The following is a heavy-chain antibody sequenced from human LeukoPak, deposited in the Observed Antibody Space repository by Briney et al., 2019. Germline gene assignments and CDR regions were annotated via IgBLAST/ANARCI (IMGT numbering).Heavy chain of an antibody. J-gene: IGHJ3*02. V-gene: IGHV3-21*01. CDR3: ARARLGEWLVGNAFDI. Sequence: GGSLRLSCAASGFTFSSYSMNWVRQAPGKGLEWVSSISGSSSYIYYADSVKGRFTISRAKNSLYLQMNSLRAEDTAVYYCARARLGEWLVGNAFDIWGQGTMVTVSS. CDR2: ISGSSSYI. CDR1: GFTFSSYS. D-gene: IGHD6-19*01.